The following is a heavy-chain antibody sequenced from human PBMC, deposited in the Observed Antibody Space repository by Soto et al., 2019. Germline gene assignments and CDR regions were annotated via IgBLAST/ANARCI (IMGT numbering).Heavy chain of an antibody. D-gene: IGHD3-22*01. V-gene: IGHV4-39*01. CDR3: ARHFVAVVIKGWGY. CDR1: GGSINRSNYY. CDR2: IYYNGNA. Sequence: QLQLQESGPGLVKPSETLSLSCSVSGGSINRSNYYWDWIRQPPGKGLEWIGTIYYNGNAYYIPSLNSRVTLSVVKSKNQFSPTLIAVTAADTAVYYCARHFVAVVIKGWGYWGQGTLVTVSS. J-gene: IGHJ4*02.